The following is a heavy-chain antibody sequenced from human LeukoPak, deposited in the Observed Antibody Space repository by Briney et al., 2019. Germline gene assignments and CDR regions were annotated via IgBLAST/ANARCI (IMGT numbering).Heavy chain of an antibody. J-gene: IGHJ5*02. Sequence: GGSLRLSCAASGFTFSSYSMNWVRQAPGKGLEWVSYISSGSSTIYYADSVKGRFTISRDNAKNSLYLQMNSLRAEDTAVYYCARVGGSYYAYNWFDPWGQGTLVTVSS. D-gene: IGHD1-26*01. CDR1: GFTFSSYS. V-gene: IGHV3-48*01. CDR2: ISSGSSTI. CDR3: ARVGGSYYAYNWFDP.